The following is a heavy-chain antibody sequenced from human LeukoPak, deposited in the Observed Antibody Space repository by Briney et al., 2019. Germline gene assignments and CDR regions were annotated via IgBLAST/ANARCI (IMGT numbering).Heavy chain of an antibody. CDR1: GGSFSGYY. V-gene: IGHV4-34*01. J-gene: IGHJ4*02. CDR3: ARAPPMTTVSQGWFDY. D-gene: IGHD4-17*01. CDR2: INHSGST. Sequence: PSETLSLTCAVYGGSFSGYYWSWIRQPPGKGLEWIGEINHSGSTNYNPSLKSRVTISVDRSKNQFSLKLSSVTAADTAVYYCARAPPMTTVSQGWFDYWGQGTLVTVSS.